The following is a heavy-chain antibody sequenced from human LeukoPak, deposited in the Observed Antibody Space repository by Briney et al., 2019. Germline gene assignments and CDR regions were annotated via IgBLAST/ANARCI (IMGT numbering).Heavy chain of an antibody. V-gene: IGHV1-46*01. D-gene: IGHD2-2*01. CDR3: ARACSSTSCYHTQHFDY. CDR2: INPSGGST. J-gene: IGHJ4*02. CDR1: GYTFTSYY. Sequence: ASVKVSCKASGYTFTSYYMHWVRQAPGRGLEWMGIINPSGGSTSYAQKFQGRVTMTRDMSTSTVYMELSSLRSEDTAVYYCARACSSTSCYHTQHFDYWGQGTLVTVSS.